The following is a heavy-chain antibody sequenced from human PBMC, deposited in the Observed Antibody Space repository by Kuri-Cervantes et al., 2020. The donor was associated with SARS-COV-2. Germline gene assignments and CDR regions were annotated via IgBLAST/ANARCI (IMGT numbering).Heavy chain of an antibody. CDR2: ISHSGST. V-gene: IGHV4-38-2*02. CDR1: GGPISIGYS. CDR3: ARQPSAAAGFDY. J-gene: IGHJ4*02. Sequence: ESLKISCTVSGGPISIGYSWGWIRQPPGKGLEWIGSISHSGSTFHNPSLKSRVTVSVDTSKNQFSLKLTSVTAADTAVYYCARQPSAAAGFDYWGQGTLVTVSS. D-gene: IGHD6-13*01.